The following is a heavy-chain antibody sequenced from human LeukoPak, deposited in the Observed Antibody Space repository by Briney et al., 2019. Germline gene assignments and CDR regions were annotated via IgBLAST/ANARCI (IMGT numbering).Heavy chain of an antibody. CDR1: GASISTYY. D-gene: IGHD1-26*01. J-gene: IGHJ6*04. V-gene: IGHV4-4*07. Sequence: SETLSLTCTVSGASISTYYWSWFRQAAGTGLEWIGRIHAGGSTYYNPSLQSRVSMSIDLSKNQFSLSLNSVTAADTAVFYCARDIGSRIWGKGTTVIVSS. CDR3: ARDIGSRI. CDR2: IHAGGST.